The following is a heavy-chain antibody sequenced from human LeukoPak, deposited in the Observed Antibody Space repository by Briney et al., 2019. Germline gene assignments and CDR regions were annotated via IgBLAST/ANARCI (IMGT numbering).Heavy chain of an antibody. CDR2: ISYDGSNK. Sequence: GGSLRLSCAASGFTFSSYAMHRVRQAPGKGLEWVAVISYDGSNKYYADSVKGRFTISRDNSKNTLYLQMNSLRAEDTAVYYCARDGSSGWQYYFDYWGQGTLVTVSS. CDR3: ARDGSSGWQYYFDY. J-gene: IGHJ4*02. V-gene: IGHV3-30*04. D-gene: IGHD6-19*01. CDR1: GFTFSSYA.